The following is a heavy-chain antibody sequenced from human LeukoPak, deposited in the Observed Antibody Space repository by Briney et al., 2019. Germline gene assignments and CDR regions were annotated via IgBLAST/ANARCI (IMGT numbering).Heavy chain of an antibody. J-gene: IGHJ4*02. CDR1: GGSISSSSYY. CDR3: AGPSGYCSSTSCPFDY. Sequence: SETLSLTCTVSGGSISSSSYYWGWIRQPPGKWLEWIGSIYYSGSTYYNPSLKSRVTISVDTSKNQFSLKLSSVTAADTAVYYCAGPSGYCSSTSCPFDYWGQGTLVTVSS. V-gene: IGHV4-39*01. D-gene: IGHD2-2*01. CDR2: IYYSGST.